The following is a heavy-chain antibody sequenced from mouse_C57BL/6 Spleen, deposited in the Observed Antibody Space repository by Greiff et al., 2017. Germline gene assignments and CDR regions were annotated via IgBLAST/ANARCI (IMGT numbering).Heavy chain of an antibody. V-gene: IGHV1-15*01. CDR2: IDPETGGT. Sequence: QVQLQQSGAELVRPGASVTLSCKASGYTFTDYEMHWLKQTPVHGLEWIGAIDPETGGTAYNQKFKGKAILTADKSSSTAYMELRSLTSEDSAVYYCTRDYGSSLFAYWGQGTLVTVSA. J-gene: IGHJ3*01. D-gene: IGHD1-1*01. CDR3: TRDYGSSLFAY. CDR1: GYTFTDYE.